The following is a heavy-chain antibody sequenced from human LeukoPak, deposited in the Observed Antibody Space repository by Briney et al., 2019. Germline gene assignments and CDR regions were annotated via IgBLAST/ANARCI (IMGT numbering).Heavy chain of an antibody. V-gene: IGHV1-69*06. D-gene: IGHD1-20*01. Sequence: ASVKVSCKASGGTFSSYAISWVRQAPGQGLEWMGGIIPIFGTANYAQKFQGRVTITADKSTSTAYMELSSLRSEDTAVYYCAGESGNWNEVWFDPWGQGTLVTVSS. CDR3: AGESGNWNEVWFDP. CDR1: GGTFSSYA. J-gene: IGHJ5*02. CDR2: IIPIFGTA.